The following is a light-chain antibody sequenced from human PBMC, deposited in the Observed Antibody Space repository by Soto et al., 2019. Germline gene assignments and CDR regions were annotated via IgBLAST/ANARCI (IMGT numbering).Light chain of an antibody. CDR2: GAS. J-gene: IGKJ2*01. V-gene: IGKV3-20*01. CDR1: QSIINNY. Sequence: ESVLTQSPGSLSLSPGETATLSCRASQSIINNYLAWYQQKPGQAPRLLIYGASIRATGVPDRFSGSGSGTDFTLTITRLEAEAFAVYYWQQYGTSPLMYTFGQGTKLGVK. CDR3: QQYGTSPLMYT.